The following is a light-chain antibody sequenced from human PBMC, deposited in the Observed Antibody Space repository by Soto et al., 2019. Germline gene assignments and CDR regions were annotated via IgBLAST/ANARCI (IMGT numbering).Light chain of an antibody. CDR2: GAS. V-gene: IGKV3-15*01. CDR3: QQGHNWPLT. J-gene: IGKJ2*01. CDR1: QRLKTK. Sequence: EIVMTQSPATLSLSPGGRPPSPSGPSQRLKTKLAWYQQKPGQPPRLLIYGASTRATGVPARFTGSESGSEFTLTISGLQSEDFAVYYCQQGHNWPLTFGQGTRLEI.